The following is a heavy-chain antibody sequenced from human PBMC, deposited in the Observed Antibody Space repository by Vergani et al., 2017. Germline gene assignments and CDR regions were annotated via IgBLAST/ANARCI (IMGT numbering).Heavy chain of an antibody. D-gene: IGHD6-19*01. Sequence: QVPLVPSGAEVQKPGASVNVSCKASGYTFTRYYIHWVRPAPGQGLEWMGIINPSGGSTNYAQKFQGRVTMTRDTSTSTVYMELSSLRSEDTAVYYCARAEGSVDGLDVWGQGTTVTVSS. CDR1: GYTFTRYY. CDR3: ARAEGSVDGLDV. CDR2: INPSGGST. V-gene: IGHV1-46*03. J-gene: IGHJ6*02.